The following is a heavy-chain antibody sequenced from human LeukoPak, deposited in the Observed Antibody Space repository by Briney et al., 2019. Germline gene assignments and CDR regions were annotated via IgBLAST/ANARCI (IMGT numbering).Heavy chain of an antibody. D-gene: IGHD6-19*01. CDR2: IYYSGST. J-gene: IGHJ4*02. Sequence: SETLSLTCTVSGGSISSSSYYWGWIRQPPGKGLEWVGSIYYSGSTYYNPSLKSRVTISVDTSKNQFSLKLSSVTAADTAVYYCARGIMYSSGWYYFDYWGQGTLVTVSS. V-gene: IGHV4-39*07. CDR1: GGSISSSSYY. CDR3: ARGIMYSSGWYYFDY.